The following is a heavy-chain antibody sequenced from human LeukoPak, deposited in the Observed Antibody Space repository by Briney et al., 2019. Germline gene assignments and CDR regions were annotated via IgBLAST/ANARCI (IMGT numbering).Heavy chain of an antibody. D-gene: IGHD2-2*01. Sequence: PGGSLRLSCTASGFAFSSYAMAWVRQAPGKGLEWLSYISSSSKINYADSVKGRFTISRDNAKNSLYLQMSSLTAEDTAIYYCARDHAYRADYWGQGTLVTVSS. V-gene: IGHV3-48*03. J-gene: IGHJ4*02. CDR1: GFAFSSYA. CDR2: ISSSSKI. CDR3: ARDHAYRADY.